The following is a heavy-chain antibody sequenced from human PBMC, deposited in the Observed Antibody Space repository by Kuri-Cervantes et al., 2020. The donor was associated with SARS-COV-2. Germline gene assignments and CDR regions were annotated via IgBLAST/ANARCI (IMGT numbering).Heavy chain of an antibody. V-gene: IGHV3-30*03. J-gene: IGHJ4*02. CDR1: GFTFSSYG. D-gene: IGHD3-22*01. Sequence: GESLKISCAASGFTFSSYGMHWVRQAPGKGLEWVAVISYDGSNKYYADSVKGRFTISRDNSENTLYLQMNSLRAEDTAVYYCARDRYYDSSGPMIDYWGQGTLVTVSS. CDR3: ARDRYYDSSGPMIDY. CDR2: ISYDGSNK.